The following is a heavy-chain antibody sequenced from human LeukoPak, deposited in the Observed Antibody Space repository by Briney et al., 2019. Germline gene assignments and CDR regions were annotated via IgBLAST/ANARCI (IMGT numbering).Heavy chain of an antibody. V-gene: IGHV3-23*01. CDR3: AKRVVGASYAFDI. CDR1: GFTFSDYY. J-gene: IGHJ3*02. CDR2: ISGSGGST. Sequence: PGGSLRLSCAASGFTFSDYYMSWIRQAPGKGLEWVSAISGSGGSTYYADSVKGRFTISRDNSKNTLYLQMNSLRAEDTAVYYCAKRVVGASYAFDIWGQGTMVTVSS. D-gene: IGHD1-26*01.